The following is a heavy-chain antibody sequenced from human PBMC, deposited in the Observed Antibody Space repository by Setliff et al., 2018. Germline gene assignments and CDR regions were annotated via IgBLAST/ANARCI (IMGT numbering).Heavy chain of an antibody. CDR1: GFTFSTYR. D-gene: IGHD2-15*01. Sequence: LSLSCAASGFTFSTYRMHWVRQAPGKGLEWVAVIWDDGVKKYHADSVKGRFTISRDNSKNTLYLQMNSLRPEDTAVYYCARTCSGSGCYAGLESWGQGTPVTVSS. CDR3: ARTCSGSGCYAGLES. V-gene: IGHV3-33*08. J-gene: IGHJ4*02. CDR2: IWDDGVKK.